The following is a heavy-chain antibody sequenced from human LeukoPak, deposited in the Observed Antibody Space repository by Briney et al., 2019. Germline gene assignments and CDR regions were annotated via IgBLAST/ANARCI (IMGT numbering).Heavy chain of an antibody. D-gene: IGHD3-22*01. Sequence: ASVKVSCKASGYSFSSYYMIWVRQAPGQGLEWMGIINPSGGSTYYAEKFQGRVSMTRDMSTRTVYMELSSLRSEHTTLYYCASGSHVRVYDSNPYYGHYWGQATLVTVSS. CDR2: INPSGGST. CDR1: GYSFSSYY. V-gene: IGHV1-46*01. J-gene: IGHJ4*02. CDR3: ASGSHVRVYDSNPYYGHY.